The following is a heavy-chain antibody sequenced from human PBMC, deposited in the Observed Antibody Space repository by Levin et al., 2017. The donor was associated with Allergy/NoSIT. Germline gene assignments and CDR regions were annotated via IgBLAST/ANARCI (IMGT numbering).Heavy chain of an antibody. CDR2: INWKGGRT. CDR1: GFTFDDYG. Sequence: ASVKVSCAASGFTFDDYGMNWVRQAPGKGLEWVSGINWKGGRTGYEEYVKGRFTISRDNAKNSLYLQMNSLRAEDTALYYCARDKGIAVAGGFDYWGQGTLVTVSS. J-gene: IGHJ4*02. CDR3: ARDKGIAVAGGFDY. V-gene: IGHV3-20*04. D-gene: IGHD6-19*01.